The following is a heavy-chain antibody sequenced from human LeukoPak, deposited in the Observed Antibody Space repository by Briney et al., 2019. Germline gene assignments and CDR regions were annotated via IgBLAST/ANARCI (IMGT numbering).Heavy chain of an antibody. Sequence: PSETLSLTCTVSGGSIRSSSYCWGWIRQPPGKGLEWIGSIYYSGSTYYNPSLKSRVTISVDTSKNQFSLKLSSVTAADTAVYYCARVITTFGVVTRRAPYYYYMDVWGKGTTVTVSS. D-gene: IGHD3-3*01. CDR3: ARVITTFGVVTRRAPYYYYMDV. CDR1: GGSIRSSSYC. CDR2: IYYSGST. V-gene: IGHV4-39*07. J-gene: IGHJ6*03.